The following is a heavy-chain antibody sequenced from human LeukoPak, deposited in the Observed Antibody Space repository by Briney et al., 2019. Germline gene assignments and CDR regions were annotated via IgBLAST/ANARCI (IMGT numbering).Heavy chain of an antibody. CDR3: VRDRGYSTFDY. CDR1: GFPFSIYW. CDR2: MKVAGGEI. J-gene: IGHJ4*02. D-gene: IGHD4-23*01. Sequence: GGCLRLSCAGSGFPFSIYWMAWVRQAPGKGLEWVADMKVAGGEINYVDSGKGRFTISRDNAKNSLDLQMNSLRVDDTAVYYCVRDRGYSTFDYWGQGTLVIVSS. V-gene: IGHV3-7*01.